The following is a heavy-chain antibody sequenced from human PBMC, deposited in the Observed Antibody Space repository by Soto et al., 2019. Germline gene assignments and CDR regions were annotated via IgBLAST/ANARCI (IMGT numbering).Heavy chain of an antibody. CDR3: ARAMIPMYSSSWRQERWFDP. D-gene: IGHD6-13*01. Sequence: PSETLSLTCAVYGGSFSGYYWSWIRQPPGKGLEWIGEINHSGSTNYNPSLKSRVTISVDTSKNQFSLKLSSVTAADTAVYYCARAMIPMYSSSWRQERWFDPWGQRTLVTVSS. CDR2: INHSGST. V-gene: IGHV4-34*01. J-gene: IGHJ5*02. CDR1: GGSFSGYY.